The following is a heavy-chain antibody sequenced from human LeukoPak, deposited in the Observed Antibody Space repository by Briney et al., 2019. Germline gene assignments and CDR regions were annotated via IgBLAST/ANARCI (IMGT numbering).Heavy chain of an antibody. J-gene: IGHJ4*02. CDR2: INPNSGGT. CDR3: ASGDRVTMLRGGNIGYFDY. D-gene: IGHD3-10*01. CDR1: GYTFSGYC. Sequence: ASVKVSCKASGYTFSGYCMHWVRQAPGQGLEWMGWINPNSGGTDYAQKCQGRVTMTRDTSISTAYMELSRLRSDDTAVYYCASGDRVTMLRGGNIGYFDYWGQGTLVTVSS. V-gene: IGHV1-2*02.